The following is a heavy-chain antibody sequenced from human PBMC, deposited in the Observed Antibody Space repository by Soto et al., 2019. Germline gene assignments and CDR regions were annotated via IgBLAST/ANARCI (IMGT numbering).Heavy chain of an antibody. V-gene: IGHV4-30-2*01. CDR1: GGSISSGGSS. Sequence: SETLSLSCAVCGGSISSGGSSWRWMRPPPGLGLPWIGYIYHSGSTYYNPSLKSRVTISVDRSKNQFYLKLTSVTAADTAVYYCARGEVYYYYGMYAWGQGTTVNVSS. CDR2: IYHSGST. J-gene: IGHJ6*02. CDR3: ARGEVYYYYGMYA.